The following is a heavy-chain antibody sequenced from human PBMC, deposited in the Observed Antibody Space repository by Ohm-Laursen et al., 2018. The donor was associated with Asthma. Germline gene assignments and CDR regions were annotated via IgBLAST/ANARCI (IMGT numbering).Heavy chain of an antibody. Sequence: SLRLSCTASGFTFSGYGMHWVRQAPGKGLEWVAVGGSYYDGGLKYYADSVNGRFTVSRDDSKNTLYLQMNSLRPDDTAVYYCARDVMEWYLPAFDFWGQGTLVTVSS. CDR1: GFTFSGYG. CDR2: GGSYYDGGLK. J-gene: IGHJ4*02. CDR3: ARDVMEWYLPAFDF. D-gene: IGHD3-3*01. V-gene: IGHV3-30*03.